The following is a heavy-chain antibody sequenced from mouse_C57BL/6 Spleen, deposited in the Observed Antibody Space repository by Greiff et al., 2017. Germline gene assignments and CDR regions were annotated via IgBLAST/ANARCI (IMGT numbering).Heavy chain of an antibody. Sequence: VKLQQSGAELVRPGTSVKVSCKASGYAFTNYLIEWVKQRPGQGLEWIGVFNPGSGGTNYNEKFKGKATLTADKSSSTAYMQLSSLTSEDSAVYCCARGYYYDGYVDYWGQGTSVTVSS. CDR3: ARGYYYDGYVDY. CDR1: GYAFTNYL. V-gene: IGHV1-54*01. D-gene: IGHD1-1*02. J-gene: IGHJ4*01. CDR2: FNPGSGGT.